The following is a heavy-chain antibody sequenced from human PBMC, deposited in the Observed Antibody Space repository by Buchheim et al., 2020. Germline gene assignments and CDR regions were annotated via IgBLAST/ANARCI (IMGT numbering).Heavy chain of an antibody. J-gene: IGHJ6*02. D-gene: IGHD3-10*01. Sequence: EVQLVQSGTEVKKPGESLKISCKGSGYSFTSYWIGWVRQMPGKGLEWMGIIYPGDSDIRYSPSFQGHVTISADKSTSTAYLQWSSLKASDAAMYYCARHFLDGSGSYHYYYYYGMDVWGQGTT. CDR3: ARHFLDGSGSYHYYYYYGMDV. CDR1: GYSFTSYW. V-gene: IGHV5-51*01. CDR2: IYPGDSDI.